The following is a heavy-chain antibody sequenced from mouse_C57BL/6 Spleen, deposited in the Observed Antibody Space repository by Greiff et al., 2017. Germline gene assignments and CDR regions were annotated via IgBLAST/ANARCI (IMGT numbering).Heavy chain of an antibody. V-gene: IGHV1-82*01. CDR1: GYAFSSSW. J-gene: IGHJ4*01. CDR3: ARDYGSSYYAMDY. D-gene: IGHD1-1*01. CDR2: IYPGDGDT. Sequence: VQGVESGPELVKPGASVKISCKASGYAFSSSWMNWVKQRPGKGLEWIGRIYPGDGDTNYNGKFKGKATLTADKSSSTAYMQLSSLTSEDSAVYFCARDYGSSYYAMDYWGQGTSVTVSS.